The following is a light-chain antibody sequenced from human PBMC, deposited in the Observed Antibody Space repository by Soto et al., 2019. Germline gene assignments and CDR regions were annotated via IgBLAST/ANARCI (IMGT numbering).Light chain of an antibody. J-gene: IGKJ2*01. CDR1: QGVSSY. CDR2: DAS. Sequence: EIVLTQSPATLSLSPGERATLSCRASQGVSSYLAWYQQKPGQAPRLLIYDASNRATGIPARFSGSGPGTDFTLTISSLEPEDFAVYYCQQRSNWRYTFGQGTMLEIK. CDR3: QQRSNWRYT. V-gene: IGKV3D-11*01.